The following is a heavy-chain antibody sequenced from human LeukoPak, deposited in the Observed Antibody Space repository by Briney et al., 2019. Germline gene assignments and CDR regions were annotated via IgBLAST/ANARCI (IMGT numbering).Heavy chain of an antibody. J-gene: IGHJ5*02. Sequence: SVKVSCKASGGTFSSYAISWVRQAPGQGLEWMGGIIPIFGTANYAQKFQGRVTITADKSTSTAYMELSSLRSEDTAVYYCARAGCSSTSCYTFNWFDPWGQGTLSPSPQ. V-gene: IGHV1-69*06. CDR3: ARAGCSSTSCYTFNWFDP. CDR2: IIPIFGTA. D-gene: IGHD2-2*02. CDR1: GGTFSSYA.